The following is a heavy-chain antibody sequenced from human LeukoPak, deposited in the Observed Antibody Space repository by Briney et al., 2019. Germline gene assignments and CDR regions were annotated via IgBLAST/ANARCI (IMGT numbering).Heavy chain of an antibody. J-gene: IGHJ4*02. V-gene: IGHV3-30-3*01. CDR2: ISYDGSNK. Sequence: PGRSLRLSCAASGFIFSSYAMHWVRQAPGKGLEWVAVISYDGSNKYYADSVEGRFTISRDNSKNTLYLQMNSLRAEDTAVYYCARDHLEMATSHFDYWGQGTLVTVSS. D-gene: IGHD5-24*01. CDR3: ARDHLEMATSHFDY. CDR1: GFIFSSYA.